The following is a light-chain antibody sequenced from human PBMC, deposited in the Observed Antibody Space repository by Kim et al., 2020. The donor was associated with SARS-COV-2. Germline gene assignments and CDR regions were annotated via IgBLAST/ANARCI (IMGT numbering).Light chain of an antibody. V-gene: IGLV3-19*01. Sequence: SSELTQDPAVSVALGQTVRITCQGDSLRSYYATWYQQKPGQAPILVIYGKNNRPSGIPDRFSGSSSGNTASLTITGTQAGDEADYYCNTRDSKHNAVLGG. CDR2: GKN. CDR3: NTRDSKHNAV. CDR1: SLRSYY. J-gene: IGLJ2*01.